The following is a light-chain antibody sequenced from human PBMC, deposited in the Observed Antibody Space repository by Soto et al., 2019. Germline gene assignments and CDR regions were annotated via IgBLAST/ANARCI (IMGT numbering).Light chain of an antibody. Sequence: DSQMTQSPSTLSASVGDRITITCRASPGISTWLAWYQQKPGKAPKLLIYKASTLESGVPSRFSGSGSGTGFHPTNRSLQPDGFSTFFRQKYNSYSLPFGGGTKVEIK. CDR3: QKYNSYSLP. CDR2: KAS. V-gene: IGKV1-5*03. CDR1: PGISTW. J-gene: IGKJ4*01.